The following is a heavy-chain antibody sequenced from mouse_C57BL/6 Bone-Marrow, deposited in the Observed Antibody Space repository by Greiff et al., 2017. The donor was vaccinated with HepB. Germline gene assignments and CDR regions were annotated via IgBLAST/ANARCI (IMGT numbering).Heavy chain of an antibody. CDR2: IDPNSGGT. J-gene: IGHJ4*01. Sequence: QVQLQQPGAELVKPGASVKLSCKASGYTFTSYWMHWVKQRPGRGLEWIGRIDPNSGGTKYNEKFKSKATLTVDKPSSTAYMQLSSLTSEDSAVYYCARWGTGYSTTVVATRDAMDYWGQGTSVTVSS. CDR1: GYTFTSYW. V-gene: IGHV1-72*01. D-gene: IGHD1-1*01. CDR3: ARWGTGYSTTVVATRDAMDY.